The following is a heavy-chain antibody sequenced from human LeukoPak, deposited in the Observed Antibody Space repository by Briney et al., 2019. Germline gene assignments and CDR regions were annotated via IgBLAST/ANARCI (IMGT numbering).Heavy chain of an antibody. Sequence: GESLKISCEASGHSFTNHWIGWVRQMPGKGLEWMGIINLGDSETQYSPSFQGQVTISLDKSINTAYLQWRSLKVSDTAMYYCARRPYSGSPNWFDPWGQGTLVTVSS. CDR2: INLGDSET. J-gene: IGHJ5*02. D-gene: IGHD1-26*01. V-gene: IGHV5-51*01. CDR1: GHSFTNHW. CDR3: ARRPYSGSPNWFDP.